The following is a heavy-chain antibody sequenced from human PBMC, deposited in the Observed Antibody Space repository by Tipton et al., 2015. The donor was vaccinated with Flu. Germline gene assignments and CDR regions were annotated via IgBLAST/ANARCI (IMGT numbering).Heavy chain of an antibody. V-gene: IGHV4-4*07. CDR1: GGSLSSFY. D-gene: IGHD3-10*01. CDR3: ARTQGGYYGPGSYDT. CDR2: IYTGGST. J-gene: IGHJ5*02. Sequence: TLSLTCTVSGGSLSSFYWSWIRQPAGKGLEWIGRIYTGGSTKYNPSLKSRVTISVDTSKNQFSLELISVTAADTAVYNCARTQGGYYGPGSYDTRGQGMLVTVSS.